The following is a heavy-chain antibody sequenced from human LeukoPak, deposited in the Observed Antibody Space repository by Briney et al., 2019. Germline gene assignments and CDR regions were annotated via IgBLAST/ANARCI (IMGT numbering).Heavy chain of an antibody. CDR3: ARHSLGGSYSRYFQH. CDR1: GGSISSSSYY. J-gene: IGHJ1*01. CDR2: IYYSGST. V-gene: IGHV4-39*01. D-gene: IGHD1-26*01. Sequence: PSETLSLTCTVSGGSISSSSYYWGWNRQPPGKGLEWSGSIYYSGSTYYNPSLKSRVTISVDTSKNQFSLKLSSVTAADTAVYYCARHSLGGSYSRYFQHWGQGTLVTVSS.